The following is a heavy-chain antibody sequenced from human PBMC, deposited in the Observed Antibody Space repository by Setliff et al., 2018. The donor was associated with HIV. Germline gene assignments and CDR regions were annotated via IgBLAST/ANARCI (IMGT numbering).Heavy chain of an antibody. CDR3: ASLAARPPTFDY. D-gene: IGHD6-6*01. V-gene: IGHV4-39*07. J-gene: IGHJ4*02. CDR1: GGSISSGSYY. CDR2: IYYSGNT. Sequence: SETLSLTCTVSGGSISSGSYYWSWIRQPPGKGLEWIGSIYYSGNTYFNPSLKSRVTISVDTSKNQFSLKLSSVTDADTAVYYCASLAARPPTFDYWGQGTLVTV.